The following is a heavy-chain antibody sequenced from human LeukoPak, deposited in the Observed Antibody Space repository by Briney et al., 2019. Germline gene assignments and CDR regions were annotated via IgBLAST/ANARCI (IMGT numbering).Heavy chain of an antibody. CDR2: ISGYNGNT. V-gene: IGHV1-18*01. J-gene: IGHJ3*01. CDR1: GYTFTSYG. D-gene: IGHD3-10*01. Sequence: ASVKVSCKASGYTFTSYGISWVRQARGQGLEWMGWISGYNGNTNNAQKFQGRVTMTTDTSTSTAYMELRSLRSDDTAVYYCARGELWFGETEDAFDFWGQGTMVTVSS. CDR3: ARGELWFGETEDAFDF.